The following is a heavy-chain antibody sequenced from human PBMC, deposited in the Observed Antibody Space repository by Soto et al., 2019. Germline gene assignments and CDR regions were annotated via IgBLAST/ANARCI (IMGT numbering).Heavy chain of an antibody. CDR2: INTNTGNP. Sequence: ASVKVSCKASGYTFTSYAMNWVRQAPGQGLEWMGWINTNTGNPTYAQGFTGRFVFSLDTSVSTAYLQICSLRSEDTAVYYCARAAYYYESSGYYPGDYWGQGTLVTVSS. D-gene: IGHD3-22*01. CDR1: GYTFTSYA. CDR3: ARAAYYYESSGYYPGDY. V-gene: IGHV7-4-1*01. J-gene: IGHJ4*02.